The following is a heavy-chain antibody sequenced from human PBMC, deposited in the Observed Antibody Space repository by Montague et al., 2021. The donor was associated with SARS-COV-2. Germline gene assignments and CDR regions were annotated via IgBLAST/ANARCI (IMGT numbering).Heavy chain of an antibody. D-gene: IGHD2-2*01. CDR1: GGSFSNYY. CDR2: VNQSGTT. Sequence: SETLSLTCAISGGSFSNYYWSWIRQPPGKGLEWIGEVNQSGTTIYNPSVKSGVTISEDASKNQFYLRLNSVTAADAAVYYCARVRGPVVVSGAGPSGRAFDIWGQGTMVTVSS. CDR3: ARVRGPVVVSGAGPSGRAFDI. V-gene: IGHV4-34*01. J-gene: IGHJ3*02.